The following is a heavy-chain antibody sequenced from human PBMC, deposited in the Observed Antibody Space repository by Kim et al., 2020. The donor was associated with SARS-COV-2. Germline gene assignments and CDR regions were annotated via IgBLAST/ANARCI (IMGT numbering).Heavy chain of an antibody. D-gene: IGHD6-19*01. Sequence: AVSVKSRITINPDTSKNQFSLQLNSVTPEDTAVYYCARGSGWYPHYGMDVWGQGTTVTVSS. V-gene: IGHV6-1*01. CDR3: ARGSGWYPHYGMDV. J-gene: IGHJ6*02.